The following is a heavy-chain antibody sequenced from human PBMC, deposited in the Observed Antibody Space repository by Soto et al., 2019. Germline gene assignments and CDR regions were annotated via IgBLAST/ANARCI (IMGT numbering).Heavy chain of an antibody. V-gene: IGHV3-30*18. J-gene: IGHJ6*02. D-gene: IGHD3-10*01. CDR2: ISHDGSNR. CDR1: GFTFSDYA. Sequence: QVQLVESGGGVVQPGRSLRLSCAGSGFTFSDYAMHWVRQAPGKGLEWAAVISHDGSNRYSADSVKGRITISRDNSKNALFLQMNSLIAEDTAVYYCAKARHGSGTLSDMDVWGQGTTVTVSS. CDR3: AKARHGSGTLSDMDV.